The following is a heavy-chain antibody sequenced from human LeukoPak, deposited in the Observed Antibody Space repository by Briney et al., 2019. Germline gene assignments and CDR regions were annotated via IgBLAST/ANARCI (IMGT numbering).Heavy chain of an antibody. CDR3: AREHSGYDFPGRDYYYMDV. D-gene: IGHD5-12*01. J-gene: IGHJ6*03. V-gene: IGHV3-21*01. Sequence: GGSLRLSCAASGFTFDDYGMSWVRQAPGKGLEWVSSISSTSRSYIYYADSVKGRFTISRDNAKNSLYLQMNSLRAEDTAVYYCAREHSGYDFPGRDYYYMDVWGKGTTVTVSS. CDR1: GFTFDDYG. CDR2: ISSTSRSYI.